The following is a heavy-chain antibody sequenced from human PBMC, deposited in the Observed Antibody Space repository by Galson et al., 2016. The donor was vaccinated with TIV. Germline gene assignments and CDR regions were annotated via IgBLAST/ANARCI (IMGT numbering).Heavy chain of an antibody. CDR3: AKEQSCGGDCYLFDF. D-gene: IGHD2-21*02. Sequence: SLRLSCAASGFSFGDYAMHWVRQPPGKGLEWVSGITWNSVGIDYADSVKGRFTISRDNAKNSLYLQMNSLRPDDTALYYCAKEQSCGGDCYLFDFWGQGALVTVSS. J-gene: IGHJ4*02. CDR2: ITWNSVGI. CDR1: GFSFGDYA. V-gene: IGHV3-9*01.